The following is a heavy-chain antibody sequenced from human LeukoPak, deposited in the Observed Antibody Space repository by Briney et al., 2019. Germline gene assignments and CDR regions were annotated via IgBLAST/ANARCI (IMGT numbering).Heavy chain of an antibody. CDR3: ATPGGSYYYFDY. V-gene: IGHV1-24*01. D-gene: IGHD1-26*01. J-gene: IGHJ4*02. CDR1: GYTLTELS. Sequence: ASVKVSCKVSGYTLTELSMHWVRPAPGKGLEWMGGFDPEDGETIYAQKFQGRVTMTEDTSTDTAYMELSSLRSEDTAVYYCATPGGSYYYFDYWGQGTLVTVSS. CDR2: FDPEDGET.